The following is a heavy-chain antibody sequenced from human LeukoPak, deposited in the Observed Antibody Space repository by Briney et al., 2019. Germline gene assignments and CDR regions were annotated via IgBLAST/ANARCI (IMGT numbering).Heavy chain of an antibody. CDR3: ARPGAPALFGEFSGLTNWFDP. CDR2: INPSGGST. V-gene: IGHV1-46*01. Sequence: ASVKVSCKASGYTFTSYYMHWVRQAPGQGLEWMGIINPSGGSTSYAQKFQGRVTMTRDTSTSTVYMELSSLRSEDTAVYYYARPGAPALFGEFSGLTNWFDPWGQGTLVTVSS. D-gene: IGHD3-10*02. CDR1: GYTFTSYY. J-gene: IGHJ5*02.